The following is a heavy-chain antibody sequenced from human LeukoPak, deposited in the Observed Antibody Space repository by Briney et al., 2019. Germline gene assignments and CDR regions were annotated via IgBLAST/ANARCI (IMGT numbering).Heavy chain of an antibody. D-gene: IGHD5-24*01. CDR3: ARDRGAMATAPLDY. CDR1: GGTFSSYA. Sequence: SVKVSCKASGGTFSSYAISWVRQAPGQGLEWMGGIIPIFGTANYAQKFQGRVTITAGESTSTAYMELSSLRSEDTAVYYCARDRGAMATAPLDYWGQGTLVTVSS. CDR2: IIPIFGTA. V-gene: IGHV1-69*13. J-gene: IGHJ4*02.